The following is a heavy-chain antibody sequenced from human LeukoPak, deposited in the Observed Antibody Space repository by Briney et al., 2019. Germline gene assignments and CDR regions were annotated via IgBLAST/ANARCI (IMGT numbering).Heavy chain of an antibody. CDR2: INHSGST. CDR1: GGSFSGCY. J-gene: IGHJ4*02. Sequence: SETLSLTCAVYGGSFSGCYWSWIRQPPGKGLEWIGEINHSGSTNYNPSLKSRVTISVDTSKNQFSLKLSSVTAADTAVYYCARGSPGGSYYNYWGQGTLVTVSS. D-gene: IGHD1-26*01. CDR3: ARGSPGGSYYNY. V-gene: IGHV4-34*01.